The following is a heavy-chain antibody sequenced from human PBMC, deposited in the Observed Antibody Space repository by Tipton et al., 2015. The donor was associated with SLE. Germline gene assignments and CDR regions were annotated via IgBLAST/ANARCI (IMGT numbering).Heavy chain of an antibody. CDR3: ARGSVVRGLMTHFHH. Sequence: VQLVQSGAEVKKPGESLKISCKGSGYSFTSYWIGWVRQMPGKGLEWMGIIYPGDSDTRYSPSFQGQVTISADKSIRTAYLQWSSLKASDTAMYYCARGSVVRGLMTHFHHWGQGTLVTVSS. J-gene: IGHJ1*01. CDR2: IYPGDSDT. CDR1: GYSFTSYW. D-gene: IGHD3-10*01. V-gene: IGHV5-51*03.